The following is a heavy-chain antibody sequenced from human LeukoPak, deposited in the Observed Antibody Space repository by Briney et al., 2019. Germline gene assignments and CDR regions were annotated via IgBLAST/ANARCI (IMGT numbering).Heavy chain of an antibody. Sequence: ASVKVSCKASGYTFTSYAMNWVRQTPGQGLEWMGWINTNTGNPTYAQGFTGRFVFSLDTSVSTAYLQISSLKAEDTAFYYCARRSMVQHLDVWGKGTTVTVSS. CDR3: ARRSMVQHLDV. V-gene: IGHV7-4-1*02. D-gene: IGHD3-10*01. CDR1: GYTFTSYA. CDR2: INTNTGNP. J-gene: IGHJ6*04.